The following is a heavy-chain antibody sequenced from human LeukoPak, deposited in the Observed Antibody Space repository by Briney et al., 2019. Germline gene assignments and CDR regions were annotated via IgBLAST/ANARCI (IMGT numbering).Heavy chain of an antibody. D-gene: IGHD1-14*01. J-gene: IGHJ6*03. CDR2: IYHSGST. CDR3: ARGGKGPVSYYYYMDV. V-gene: IGHV4-38-2*01. Sequence: GSLRLSCAASGFTFTTYWMSWVRQAPGKGLEWIGSIYHSGSTYYNPSLKSRVTISVDTSKNQFSLKLSSVTAADTAVYYCARGGKGPVSYYYYMDVWGKGTTVTVSS. CDR1: GFTFTTYW.